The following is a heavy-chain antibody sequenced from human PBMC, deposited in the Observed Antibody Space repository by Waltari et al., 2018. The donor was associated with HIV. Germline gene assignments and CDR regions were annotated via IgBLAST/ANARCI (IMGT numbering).Heavy chain of an antibody. CDR1: GSTFTSYR. Sequence: QVQLVQSGAEVQKPGASVKVSCKASGSTFTSYRMHWVRPAPGRRFEWMGWINAGNGNTKYSQKMQGRVTITSDTSASTAYMELTSLRSEDTAVYYCAREKNIPEKYHGMDVWGQGTTVTASS. J-gene: IGHJ6*02. CDR2: INAGNGNT. CDR3: AREKNIPEKYHGMDV. V-gene: IGHV1-3*01.